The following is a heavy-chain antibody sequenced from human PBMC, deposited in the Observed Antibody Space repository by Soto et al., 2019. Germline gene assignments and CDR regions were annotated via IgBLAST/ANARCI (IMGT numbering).Heavy chain of an antibody. V-gene: IGHV4-61*01. Sequence: PSETLSLTCTVSGGSVSSGSYYWSWIRQPPGKGLECVGYIYYSGSTNYNPSLKSRVTISVDTSKNQFSLRLTSVTAADTAVYYCASQKLDVPAFFDYWGQGILVTV. J-gene: IGHJ4*02. CDR1: GGSVSSGSYY. CDR2: IYYSGST. D-gene: IGHD4-4*01. CDR3: ASQKLDVPAFFDY.